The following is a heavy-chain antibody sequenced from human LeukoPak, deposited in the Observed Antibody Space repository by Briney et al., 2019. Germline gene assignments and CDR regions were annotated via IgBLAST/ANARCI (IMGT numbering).Heavy chain of an antibody. D-gene: IGHD3-22*01. CDR3: ARDKIVYYDSSGYKGYYYYYGMDV. Sequence: GRSLRLSCAASGFTFGSYGMHWVRQAPGKGLEWVAVIWYDGSNKYYADSVKGRFTISRDNSKNTLYLQMNSLRAEDTAVYYCARDKIVYYDSSGYKGYYYYYGMDVWGQGTTVTVSS. CDR2: IWYDGSNK. V-gene: IGHV3-33*01. CDR1: GFTFGSYG. J-gene: IGHJ6*02.